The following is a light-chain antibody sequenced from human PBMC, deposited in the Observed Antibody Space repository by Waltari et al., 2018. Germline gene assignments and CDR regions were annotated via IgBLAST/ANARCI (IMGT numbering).Light chain of an antibody. CDR1: QSLLHSNGYNY. V-gene: IGKV2-28*01. J-gene: IGKJ3*01. CDR3: MQALQTPFT. Sequence: DIVMTQSPLSLPVTPGEPASISCRSSQSLLHSNGYNYLDWYLQKPGQSPQLLIYLGSNRASGVPDRFSGSGSGTDVTLKISRMEAEDVGVYYCMQALQTPFTFGPGTKVDIK. CDR2: LGS.